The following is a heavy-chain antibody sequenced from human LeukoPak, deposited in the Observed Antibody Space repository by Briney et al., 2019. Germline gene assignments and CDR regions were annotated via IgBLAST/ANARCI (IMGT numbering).Heavy chain of an antibody. D-gene: IGHD3-10*02. J-gene: IGHJ6*04. Sequence: PGGSLRLSCAASGFTFSSYAMSWVRQAPGKGLEWVSTISNSDGSTYYADSVKGRFTISRDNAKNSLYPQMNSLRAEDTAVYYCAELGITMIGGVWGKGTTVTISS. CDR1: GFTFSSYA. V-gene: IGHV3-23*01. CDR2: ISNSDGST. CDR3: AELGITMIGGV.